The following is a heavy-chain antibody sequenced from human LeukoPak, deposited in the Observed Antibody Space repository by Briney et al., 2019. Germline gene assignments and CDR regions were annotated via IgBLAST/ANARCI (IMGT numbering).Heavy chain of an antibody. CDR1: GGSFSGYY. Sequence: PSETLSLTCAVYGGSFSGYYWSWIRQPPGKGLEWIGEINHSGSTNYNPSLKSRVTISVDTSKNQFSLKLSSVTAADTAVYYCARRSSENDAFDIWGQGTMVTVSS. CDR3: ARRSSENDAFDI. CDR2: INHSGST. J-gene: IGHJ3*02. V-gene: IGHV4-34*01.